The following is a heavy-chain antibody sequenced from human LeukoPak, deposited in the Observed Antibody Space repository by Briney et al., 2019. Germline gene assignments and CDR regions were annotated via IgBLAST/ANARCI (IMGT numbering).Heavy chain of an antibody. CDR1: GFTFSSYE. J-gene: IGHJ6*04. CDR2: ISSSGSTI. CDR3: ARMEYYYGSGSYHKAMDV. V-gene: IGHV3-48*03. D-gene: IGHD3-10*01. Sequence: GGSLRLSCAASGFTFSSYEMNWVRQAPGKGLEWVSYISSSGSTIYYADSVKGRFTISRDNAKNSLYLQMNSLRAEDTAVYYCARMEYYYGSGSYHKAMDVWGKGTTVTISS.